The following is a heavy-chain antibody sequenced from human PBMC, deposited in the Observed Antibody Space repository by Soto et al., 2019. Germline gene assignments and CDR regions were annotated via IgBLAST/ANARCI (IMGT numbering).Heavy chain of an antibody. D-gene: IGHD3-16*01. CDR2: IIPIFGTA. J-gene: IGHJ4*02. V-gene: IGHV1-69*13. Sequence: SVKVSCKASVGTFSSYAISWVRQAPGQGLEWMGGIIPIFGTANYAQKFQGRVTITADESTSRAYMELSSLRSEDTAVYYCGRAVWREVRGYYFDSWGQGTLVTAPQ. CDR1: VGTFSSYA. CDR3: GRAVWREVRGYYFDS.